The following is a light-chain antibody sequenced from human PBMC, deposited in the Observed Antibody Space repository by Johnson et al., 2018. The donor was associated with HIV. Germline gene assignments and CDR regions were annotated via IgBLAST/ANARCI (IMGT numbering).Light chain of an antibody. CDR3: GTWDSSLSAGLYV. Sequence: QSVLTQPPSVSAAPGQKVTISCSGSSSNIGNNYVSWYQQLPGTAPKLLIYDNNKRPSGIPDRFSGSKSGTSATLGITGLQTGDEAEYYCGTWDSSLSAGLYVLGTGTKDTVL. V-gene: IGLV1-51*01. CDR2: DNN. CDR1: SSNIGNNY. J-gene: IGLJ1*01.